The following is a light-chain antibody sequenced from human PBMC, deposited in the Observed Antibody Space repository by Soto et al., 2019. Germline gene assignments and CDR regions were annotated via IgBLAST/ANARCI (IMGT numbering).Light chain of an antibody. CDR3: QKYSSVPV. V-gene: IGKV1-27*01. CDR1: QGIRNF. Sequence: DIQMTQSPTSLSASVGDRVTITCRASQGIRNFVAWYQQKPAKPPKLLIYAASTLQSGVPSRFSGSGSGTDFTLTINSLQPEDVATYSCQKYSSVPVFGPGTKVEIK. J-gene: IGKJ3*01. CDR2: AAS.